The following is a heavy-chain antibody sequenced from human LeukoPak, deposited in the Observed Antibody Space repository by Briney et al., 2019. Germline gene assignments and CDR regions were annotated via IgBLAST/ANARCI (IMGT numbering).Heavy chain of an antibody. CDR3: ARQSSLAVDY. Sequence: GASLKISCQGSGYSFTSYWIGWVRQLPGKGLEWMGIIYPGDSDTRYSPSFQGQVTISADKSISTAYLQWSSLKASDTAMYYCARQSSLAVDYWGQGTLVTVSS. V-gene: IGHV5-51*01. CDR2: IYPGDSDT. CDR1: GYSFTSYW. J-gene: IGHJ4*02. D-gene: IGHD6-13*01.